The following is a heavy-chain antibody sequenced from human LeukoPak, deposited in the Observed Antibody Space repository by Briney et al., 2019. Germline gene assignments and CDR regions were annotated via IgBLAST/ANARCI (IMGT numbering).Heavy chain of an antibody. D-gene: IGHD1-7*01. Sequence: GGALRLSCAASVFTFSIYSMNWVRQAPGKGLRWVSSISSIISYIYYAESVKGRLTISRDNAKNSLYVQMNSLRAEDTAVYYCANRHWNYANFDYWGQGTLVTVSS. J-gene: IGHJ4*02. CDR2: ISSIISYI. CDR3: ANRHWNYANFDY. CDR1: VFTFSIYS. V-gene: IGHV3-21*01.